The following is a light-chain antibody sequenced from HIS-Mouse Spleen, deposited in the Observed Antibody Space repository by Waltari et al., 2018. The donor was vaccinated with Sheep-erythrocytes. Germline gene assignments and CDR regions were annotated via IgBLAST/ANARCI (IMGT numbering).Light chain of an antibody. CDR2: QDS. Sequence: SYELTQPPSVSVSPGKTASITCSGDKLGDKYACWYQQKPGQSPVLVIYQDSKRPSGIPERFSGSNSGNTATLTISGTQAMDEADYYCCSYAGSYNHVFATGTKVTVL. CDR3: CSYAGSYNHV. J-gene: IGLJ1*01. CDR1: KLGDKY. V-gene: IGLV3-1*01.